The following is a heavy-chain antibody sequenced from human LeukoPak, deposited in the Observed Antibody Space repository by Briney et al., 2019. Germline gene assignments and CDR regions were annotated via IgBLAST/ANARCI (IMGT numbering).Heavy chain of an antibody. J-gene: IGHJ4*02. D-gene: IGHD2-2*02. V-gene: IGHV1-2*02. CDR1: GYTFTGYY. Sequence: GASVKVSCKASGYTFTGYYMHCVRQAPGQGLEWMGWINPNSGGTNYAQKFQGRVTMTRDTSISTAYMELSRLRSDDTAVYYCARLYTFNYYFDYWGQGTLVTVSS. CDR2: INPNSGGT. CDR3: ARLYTFNYYFDY.